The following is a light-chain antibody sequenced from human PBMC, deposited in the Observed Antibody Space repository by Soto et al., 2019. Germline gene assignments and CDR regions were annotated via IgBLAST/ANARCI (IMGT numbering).Light chain of an antibody. CDR2: GAS. CDR3: QQYYGSPGIT. J-gene: IGKJ1*01. Sequence: IVLTQSPGTLSLSPGERATLSCRASQSVSSNYLAWYQQKPGQAPRLLIYGASSRATGIPDRFSGSGSGTDFTLTISRLEPEDFAVYYCQQYYGSPGITFGQGTKVDIK. CDR1: QSVSSNY. V-gene: IGKV3-20*01.